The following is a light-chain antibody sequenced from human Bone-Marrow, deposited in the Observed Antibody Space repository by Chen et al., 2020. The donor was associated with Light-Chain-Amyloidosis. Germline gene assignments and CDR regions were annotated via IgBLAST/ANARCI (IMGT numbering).Light chain of an antibody. Sequence: YELTQPPSVSVAPRQTLRLPCSGDDLPTKYAYWYQQKPGQAPVLVIHRDTERPSGISERFSGSSSGTTATLTISGVQAEDEADYHCQSADSSGTYEVIFGGGTKLTVL. V-gene: IGLV3-25*03. CDR3: QSADSSGTYEVI. J-gene: IGLJ2*01. CDR1: DLPTKY. CDR2: RDT.